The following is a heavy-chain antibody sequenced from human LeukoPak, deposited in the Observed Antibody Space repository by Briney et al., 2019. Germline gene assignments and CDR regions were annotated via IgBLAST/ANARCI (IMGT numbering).Heavy chain of an antibody. D-gene: IGHD2-15*01. CDR1: GYTFTNYA. CDR2: INTNTGIP. V-gene: IGHV7-4-1*02. Sequence: GASVKVSCKASGYTFTNYAINWVRQAPGQGLEWMGWINTNTGIPTYAQGFTGRFVFSLDTSVSTAYLQISSLKAEDTAVYYCARDPGGLFDYWGQGTLVTVSS. CDR3: ARDPGGLFDY. J-gene: IGHJ4*02.